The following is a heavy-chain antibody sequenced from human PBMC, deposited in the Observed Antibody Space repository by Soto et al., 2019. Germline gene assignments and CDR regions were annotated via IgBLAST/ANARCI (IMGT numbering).Heavy chain of an antibody. CDR3: VRVPGTSGWGGFDY. D-gene: IGHD6-19*01. J-gene: IGHJ4*02. V-gene: IGHV3-74*01. CDR1: GFTFSGFW. CDR2: INGDGSVT. Sequence: EVQLVESGGGLVQPGGSLRLSCTASGFTFSGFWMHWVRQAPGKGLVWVSRINGDGSVTNYADSVKGRFTISRDNAKSTLYLLMNCLRGEDTAVYYCVRVPGTSGWGGFDYWGLGSLVTVSS.